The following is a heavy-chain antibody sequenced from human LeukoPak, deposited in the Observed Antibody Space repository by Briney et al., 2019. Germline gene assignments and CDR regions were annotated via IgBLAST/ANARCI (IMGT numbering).Heavy chain of an antibody. CDR3: ARGDYNDGAGYLDH. Sequence: PSETLSLTCTVSGFSISSGHYWGWVRQPPGAGLEWIGSVYQSGTTYYNPSLKSRVTTSVDMSKNQFSLRLRPVTAADTAVYYCARGDYNDGAGYLDHWGQGTLVPVSS. J-gene: IGHJ5*02. V-gene: IGHV4-38-2*02. CDR1: GFSISSGHY. CDR2: VYQSGTT. D-gene: IGHD3-22*01.